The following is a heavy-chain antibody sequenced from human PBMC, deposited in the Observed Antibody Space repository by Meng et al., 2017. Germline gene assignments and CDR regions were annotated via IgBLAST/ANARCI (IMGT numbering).Heavy chain of an antibody. CDR3: ARIIRYCSGGSCSPPYYFDY. CDR1: GFTFSSYA. CDR2: ISYDGSNK. V-gene: IGHV3-30*04. J-gene: IGHJ4*02. D-gene: IGHD2-15*01. Sequence: GESLKISCAASGFTFSSYAMHWVRQAPGKGLEWGAVISYDGSNKYYADSVKGRFTISRDNSKNTLYLQMNSLRAEDTAVYYCARIIRYCSGGSCSPPYYFDYWGQGTLVTVSS.